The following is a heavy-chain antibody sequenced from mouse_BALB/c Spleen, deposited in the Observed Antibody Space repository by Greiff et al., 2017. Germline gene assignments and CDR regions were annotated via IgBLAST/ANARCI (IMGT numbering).Heavy chain of an antibody. Sequence: VQLKESGPGLVAPSQSLSLTCTVSGFSLTSYGVTWVRQPPGTGLEWLGVIWAGGSTNYNSALMSRLSISKDNSKSQVFLKMNNLQTDDTAMYYCARENGNYRYAMDYWGQGTAVTVAS. D-gene: IGHD2-1*01. J-gene: IGHJ4*01. CDR2: IWAGGST. CDR3: ARENGNYRYAMDY. V-gene: IGHV2-9*02. CDR1: GFSLTSYG.